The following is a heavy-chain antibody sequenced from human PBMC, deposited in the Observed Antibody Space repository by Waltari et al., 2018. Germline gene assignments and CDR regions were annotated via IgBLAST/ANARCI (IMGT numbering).Heavy chain of an antibody. CDR2: ISTSGST. CDR1: GGSISRGSYS. D-gene: IGHD3-16*01. V-gene: IGHV4-61*02. CDR3: AKDPWIGGYYYGMDV. Sequence: QVQLQESGPGLVKPSQTLSLTCTVSGGSISRGSYSWSWIRQPAGKGLEWIGGISTSGSTNYNPSLKSRVTRSVDTSKNQFSLKLSSVTAADTAVYYCAKDPWIGGYYYGMDVWGQGTTVTVSS. J-gene: IGHJ6*02.